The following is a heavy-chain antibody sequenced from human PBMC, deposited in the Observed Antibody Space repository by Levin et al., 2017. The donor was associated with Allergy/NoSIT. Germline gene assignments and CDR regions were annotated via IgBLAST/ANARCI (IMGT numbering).Heavy chain of an antibody. CDR3: AKDDGGSGWYGGLY. CDR2: ISYDGSNK. Sequence: SCAASGFTFSSYGMHWVRQAPGKGLEWVAVISYDGSNKYYADSVKGRFTISRDNSKNTLYLQMNSLRAEDTAVYYCAKDDGGSGWYGGLYWGQGTLVTVSS. V-gene: IGHV3-30*18. J-gene: IGHJ4*02. CDR1: GFTFSSYG. D-gene: IGHD6-19*01.